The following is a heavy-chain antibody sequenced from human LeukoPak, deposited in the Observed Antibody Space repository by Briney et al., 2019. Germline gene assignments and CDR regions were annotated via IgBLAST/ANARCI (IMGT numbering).Heavy chain of an antibody. Sequence: PGGSLRISCAASGFPFSNYWMHWVRQAPGKGLVWVSRMNSDGSSTSYADSVKGRFTIPRDNAKNTLYLQMNSLRAEDAAVYYCATVSRSSGRGYFDYWGPGTLVTVFS. CDR3: ATVSRSSGRGYFDY. J-gene: IGHJ4*02. CDR2: MNSDGSST. CDR1: GFPFSNYW. V-gene: IGHV3-74*01. D-gene: IGHD6-19*01.